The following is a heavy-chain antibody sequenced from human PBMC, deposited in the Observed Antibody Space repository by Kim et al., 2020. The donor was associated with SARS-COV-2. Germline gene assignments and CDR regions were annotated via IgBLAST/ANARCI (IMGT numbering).Heavy chain of an antibody. D-gene: IGHD5-18*01. J-gene: IGHJ6*02. Sequence: GGSLRLSCAASGFTVSSNYMSWVRQAPGKGLEWVSVIYSGGSTYYADSVKGRFTISRDNSKNTLYLQMNSLRAEDTAVYYCARDGGVWTAMVYYYYGMDVWGQGTTVTVSS. V-gene: IGHV3-53*01. CDR1: GFTVSSNY. CDR3: ARDGGVWTAMVYYYYGMDV. CDR2: IYSGGST.